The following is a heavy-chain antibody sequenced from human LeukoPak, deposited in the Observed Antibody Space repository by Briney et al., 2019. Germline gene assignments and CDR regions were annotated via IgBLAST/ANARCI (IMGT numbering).Heavy chain of an antibody. CDR3: AGSIAVAGTIDY. V-gene: IGHV3-21*01. CDR2: ISSSSSSI. J-gene: IGHJ4*02. Sequence: PGGSLRLSCAASGFNFITSTMNWVRQAPGKGLEWVSSISSSSSSIYYADSVKGRFTISRDNAKNSLYLQMSSLRAEDTAVYYCAGSIAVAGTIDYWGQGTLVTVSS. CDR1: GFNFITST. D-gene: IGHD6-19*01.